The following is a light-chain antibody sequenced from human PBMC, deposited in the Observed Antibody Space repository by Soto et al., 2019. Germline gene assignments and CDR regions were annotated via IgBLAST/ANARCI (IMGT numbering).Light chain of an antibody. CDR2: EGS. V-gene: IGLV2-23*01. Sequence: QSALTQPASVSGSPGQSITISCTGTSSDVGSYNLVSWYQQHPGKAPKLMIYEGSKRPSGVSNRFSGSKSGNTASLTISVLQAEDEADYYCCSYAGSITWVFGGGTKVTVL. CDR3: CSYAGSITWV. CDR1: SSDVGSYNL. J-gene: IGLJ3*02.